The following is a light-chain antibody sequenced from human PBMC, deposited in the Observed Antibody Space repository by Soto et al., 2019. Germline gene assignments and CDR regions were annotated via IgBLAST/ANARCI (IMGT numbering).Light chain of an antibody. CDR1: QSISSW. CDR2: DAS. Sequence: DIRMTQSPSTLSASVGDEVTITCRASQSISSWLAWYQQKPGRSPTLLIYDASTLETGVPSRFSGSGSWTQFTLTISSLQPDDFGTYYCQQYNSYSSWTFGHGTKVEI. J-gene: IGKJ1*01. V-gene: IGKV1-5*01. CDR3: QQYNSYSSWT.